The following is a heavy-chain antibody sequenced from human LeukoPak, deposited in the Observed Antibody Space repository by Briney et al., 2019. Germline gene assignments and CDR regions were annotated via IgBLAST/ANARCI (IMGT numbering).Heavy chain of an antibody. D-gene: IGHD6-13*01. Sequence: SQTLSLTCTVSGGSISSGGYYWNWIRQHPGKGLEWIGHIYYSGSTYYNPSLKSRITISVDTSKGQFSLKLSSATAADTAVYYCARGTWYGTFDIWGQGTMVTVSS. V-gene: IGHV4-31*03. J-gene: IGHJ3*02. CDR1: GGSISSGGYY. CDR3: ARGTWYGTFDI. CDR2: IYYSGST.